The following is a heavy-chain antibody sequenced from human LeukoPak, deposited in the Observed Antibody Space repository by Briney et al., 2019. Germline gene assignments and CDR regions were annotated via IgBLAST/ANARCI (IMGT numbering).Heavy chain of an antibody. D-gene: IGHD6-6*01. Sequence: PGGSLRLSCAASALTFSSYNMNWVRQAPGKGLEWVSSVSTSGLSIFYTHSVKGRFTISRDNAKNSLYLQMNSLRAEDTAVYYCASSSSGDDAFDIWGQGTMVTVSS. J-gene: IGHJ3*02. CDR1: ALTFSSYN. CDR3: ASSSSGDDAFDI. CDR2: VSTSGLSI. V-gene: IGHV3-21*01.